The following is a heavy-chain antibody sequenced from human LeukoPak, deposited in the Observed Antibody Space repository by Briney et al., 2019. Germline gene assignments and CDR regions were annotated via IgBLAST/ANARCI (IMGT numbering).Heavy chain of an antibody. CDR1: GFTFSSYG. Sequence: PGGSLRLSCAASGFTFSSYGMSWVRQAPGKGLEWISGISGSGANTYYADSVKGRFTISRDNSKNTLHLQMNSLRAEDTAVYYCAGYCSTTTCYSSPNWFDPWGQGTLVTVSS. J-gene: IGHJ5*02. V-gene: IGHV3-23*01. CDR2: ISGSGANT. CDR3: AGYCSTTTCYSSPNWFDP. D-gene: IGHD2-2*01.